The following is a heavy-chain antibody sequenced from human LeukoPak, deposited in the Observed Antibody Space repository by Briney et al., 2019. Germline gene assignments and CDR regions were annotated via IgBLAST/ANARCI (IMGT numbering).Heavy chain of an antibody. Sequence: ASVKVSCKASGYTFTSYDINWVRQATGQGLEWMGWMNPNSGNTGYAQKFQGRVTMTRNTSISTAYMELSSLRSEDTAVYYCARDLRAYYDFWSGYFHGVYMDVWGKGTTVTVSS. CDR3: ARDLRAYYDFWSGYFHGVYMDV. CDR2: MNPNSGNT. J-gene: IGHJ6*03. CDR1: GYTFTSYD. D-gene: IGHD3-3*01. V-gene: IGHV1-8*01.